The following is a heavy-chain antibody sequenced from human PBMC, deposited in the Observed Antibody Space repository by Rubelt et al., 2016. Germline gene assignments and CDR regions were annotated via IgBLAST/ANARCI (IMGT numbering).Heavy chain of an antibody. CDR2: IYWDDDK. CDR3: AHIPYASSSSGGYFDY. Sequence: QITLKESGPTLVKPTQTLTLTCTFSGFSLSTSGVGVGWIRQPPGKALEWLALIYWDDDKRYSPSLKSRLSITKDTPKYQLVLTMTNIDPLDTATYYVAHIPYASSSSGGYFDYWGQGTLVTVSS. J-gene: IGHJ4*02. V-gene: IGHV2-5*02. D-gene: IGHD6-6*01. CDR1: GFSLSTSGVG.